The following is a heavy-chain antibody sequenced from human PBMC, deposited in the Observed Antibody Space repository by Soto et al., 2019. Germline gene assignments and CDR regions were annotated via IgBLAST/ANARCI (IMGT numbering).Heavy chain of an antibody. CDR1: GFTFSSYG. CDR3: AKEAANYDYIWGSYRNYYYYYMDV. CDR2: ISYDGSNK. D-gene: IGHD3-16*02. J-gene: IGHJ6*03. Sequence: GGSLRLSCAASGFTFSSYGMHWVRQAPGKGLEWVAVISYDGSNKYYADSVKGRFTISRDNSKNTLYLQMNSLRAEDMAVYYCAKEAANYDYIWGSYRNYYYYYMDVWGKGTTVTVSS. V-gene: IGHV3-30*18.